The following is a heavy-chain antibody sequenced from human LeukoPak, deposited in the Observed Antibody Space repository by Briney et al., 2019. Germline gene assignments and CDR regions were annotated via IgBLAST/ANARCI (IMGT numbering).Heavy chain of an antibody. Sequence: ASVTVSFKASGYTFTTYYIHWVRQAPGQGREWMGIINPTGGSTTYAQKFQGRVTMTRDTSTSTVFMEVNSLRSEDTAVYYCALYSSTWYWGQGTLVTVSS. J-gene: IGHJ4*02. CDR3: ALYSSTWY. CDR2: INPTGGST. V-gene: IGHV1-46*01. CDR1: GYTFTTYY. D-gene: IGHD6-13*01.